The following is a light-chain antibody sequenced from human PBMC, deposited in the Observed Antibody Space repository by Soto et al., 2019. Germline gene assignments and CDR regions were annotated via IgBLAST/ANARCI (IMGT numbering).Light chain of an antibody. CDR3: QQYNSYSPWT. CDR2: DVS. CDR1: QTIRNW. Sequence: DIQMTQSPSTVSASVGDRVTITCRASQTIRNWLAWYQQKPGMAPKLLIYDVSNLESGVPSRFRGSGSGTEFSLTISSWQPADFATDSCQQYNSYSPWTFGQGTKVEIK. V-gene: IGKV1-5*01. J-gene: IGKJ1*01.